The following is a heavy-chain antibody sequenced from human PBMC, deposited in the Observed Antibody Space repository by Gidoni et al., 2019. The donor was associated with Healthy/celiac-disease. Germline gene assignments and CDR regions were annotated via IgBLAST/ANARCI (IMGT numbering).Heavy chain of an antibody. Sequence: EVQLLESGGGLVQPGGSLRLSCAASGFTFSSYAMSWVRQAPGKGLEWGSAISGSGGSTYYADSVKGRFTISRDNSKNTLYLQMNSLRAEDTAVYYCAKDGRYYGSGSSDYWGQGTLVTVSS. CDR2: ISGSGGST. CDR3: AKDGRYYGSGSSDY. D-gene: IGHD3-10*01. CDR1: GFTFSSYA. J-gene: IGHJ4*02. V-gene: IGHV3-23*01.